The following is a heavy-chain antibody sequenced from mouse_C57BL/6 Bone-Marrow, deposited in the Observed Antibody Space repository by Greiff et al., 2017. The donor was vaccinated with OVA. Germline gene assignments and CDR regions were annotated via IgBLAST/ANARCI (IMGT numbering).Heavy chain of an antibody. CDR1: GYTFTSYW. Sequence: QVQLQQPGAELVKPGASVKLSCKASGYTFTSYWMQWVKQRPGQGLEWIGEIDPSDSYTNYNQKFKGKATLTVDTSSSTAYMQLSSLTSEDSAVYYCARSGHYYGSSWGYAMDYWGQGTSVTVSS. V-gene: IGHV1-50*01. D-gene: IGHD1-1*01. CDR2: IDPSDSYT. J-gene: IGHJ4*01. CDR3: ARSGHYYGSSWGYAMDY.